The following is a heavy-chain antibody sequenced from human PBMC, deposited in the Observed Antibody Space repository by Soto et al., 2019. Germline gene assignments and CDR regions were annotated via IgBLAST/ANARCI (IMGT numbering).Heavy chain of an antibody. D-gene: IGHD3-10*01. J-gene: IGHJ6*02. CDR1: GGSFSGYY. CDR2: INHSGST. CDR3: ARVSGIYYYGMDV. V-gene: IGHV4-34*01. Sequence: PSETLSLTCAAYGGSFSGYYWSWIRQPPGKGLEWIGEINHSGSTNYNPSPKSRVTISVDTSKNQFSLKLSSVTAADTAVYYCARVSGIYYYGMDVWGQGTTVTVSS.